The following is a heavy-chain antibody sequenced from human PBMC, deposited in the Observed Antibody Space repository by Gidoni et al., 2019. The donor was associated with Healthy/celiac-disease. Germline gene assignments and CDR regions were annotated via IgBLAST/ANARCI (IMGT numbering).Heavy chain of an antibody. V-gene: IGHV4-4*07. CDR1: GGSIRSYY. D-gene: IGHD5-18*01. J-gene: IGHJ6*02. Sequence: QVQLQESGPGLVKPSETLSLTCTVSGGSIRSYYWSWIRQPAGKGLEWIGRIYTSGSTTYNPSLKSRVTMSVDTSKNQFSLKLSSVTAADTAVYYCARVRDTAMVKSPLDYYYYGMDVWGQGTTVTVSS. CDR3: ARVRDTAMVKSPLDYYYYGMDV. CDR2: IYTSGST.